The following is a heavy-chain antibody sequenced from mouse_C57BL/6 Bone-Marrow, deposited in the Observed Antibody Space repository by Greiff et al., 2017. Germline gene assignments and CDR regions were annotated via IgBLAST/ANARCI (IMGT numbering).Heavy chain of an antibody. D-gene: IGHD1-1*01. CDR2: IYPCDSGN. V-gene: IGHV1-74*01. Sequence: QVQLQQPGAELVKPGASVKVSCKASGYTFTSYWMHLVKQRPGQGLEWIGRIYPCDSGNNYNQKFKGKATLTVDKSSSTATMQLSSLTSEVSAFXSCEKNYGRSYWFAYWGQGTLVTVSA. J-gene: IGHJ3*01. CDR1: GYTFTSYW. CDR3: EKNYGRSYWFAY.